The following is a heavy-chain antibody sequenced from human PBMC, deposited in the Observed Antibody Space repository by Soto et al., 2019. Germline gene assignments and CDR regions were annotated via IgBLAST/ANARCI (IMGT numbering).Heavy chain of an antibody. Sequence: SETLSLTCTVSGVSVSSAGYYWTWIRQPPGKGLEWIGEINHSGSTNYNPSLKSRVTISVDTSKNQFSLKLSSVTAADTAVYYCARGGITIFGVVFFWFDPWGQGTLVTVSS. CDR1: GVSVSSAGYY. D-gene: IGHD3-3*01. CDR2: INHSGST. V-gene: IGHV4-34*01. CDR3: ARGGITIFGVVFFWFDP. J-gene: IGHJ5*02.